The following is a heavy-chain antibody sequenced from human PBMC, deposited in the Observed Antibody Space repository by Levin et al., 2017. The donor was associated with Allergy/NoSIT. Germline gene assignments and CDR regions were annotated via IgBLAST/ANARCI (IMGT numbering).Heavy chain of an antibody. CDR1: GGSISSYY. J-gene: IGHJ3*02. D-gene: IGHD2-15*01. CDR2: IYYSGST. V-gene: IGHV4-59*01. CDR3: ARARCSGGSCVDI. Sequence: SETLSLTCTVSGGSISSYYWSWIRQPPGKGLEWIGYIYYSGSTNYNLSLKSRVTISVDTSKNQFSLKLSSVTAAGTAVYYCARARCSGGSCVDIWGQGTMVTVSS.